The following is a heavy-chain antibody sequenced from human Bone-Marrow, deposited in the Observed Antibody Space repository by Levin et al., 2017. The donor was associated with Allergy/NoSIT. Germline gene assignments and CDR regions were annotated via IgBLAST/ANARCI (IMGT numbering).Heavy chain of an antibody. CDR3: ARGPQRITISAIDY. V-gene: IGHV3-30*14. D-gene: IGHD3-9*01. J-gene: IGHJ4*02. CDR1: GFTFSSHA. Sequence: GGSLRLSCAASGFTFSSHAIHWVRRAPGKGLEWVAVISYDGGNEDYADSVKGRFTISRDNSKNTLYFQMNSLRGKDTAVYYCARGPQRITISAIDYWGQGTLVTVSS. CDR2: ISYDGGNE.